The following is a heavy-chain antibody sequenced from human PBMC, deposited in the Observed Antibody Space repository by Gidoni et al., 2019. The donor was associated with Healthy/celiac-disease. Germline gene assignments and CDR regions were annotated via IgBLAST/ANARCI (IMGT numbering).Heavy chain of an antibody. CDR2: IYHSGST. CDR3: ARVRDGMEGPFDY. V-gene: IGHV4-4*02. Sequence: GTLSLTCAVSGGSISSSNWWSWVRHPPGKGLEWIGEIYHSGSTNYNPSLKSRVPISVDKSKNQFSLKLSSVPAADTDVYYCARVRDGMEGPFDYWGQGTLVTVSS. D-gene: IGHD3-3*01. J-gene: IGHJ4*02. CDR1: GGSISSSNW.